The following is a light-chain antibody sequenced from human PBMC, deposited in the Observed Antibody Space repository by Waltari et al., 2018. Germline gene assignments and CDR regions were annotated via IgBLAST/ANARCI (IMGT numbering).Light chain of an antibody. CDR3: TIKRGSNTVV. CDR2: DVS. V-gene: IGLV2-14*03. J-gene: IGLJ3*02. CDR1: SSDVGGYNY. Sequence: QSALTQPASVSGSPGQSITISCTGASSDVGGYNYVCWYQQHPGKAPKLMIYDVSNRPSGGSNRFSGSKSGSTASLTISGLQAEDEADYYCTIKRGSNTVVFGGGTKLTVL.